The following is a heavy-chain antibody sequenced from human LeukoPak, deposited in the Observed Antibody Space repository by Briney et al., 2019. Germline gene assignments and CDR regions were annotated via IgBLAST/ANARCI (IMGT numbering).Heavy chain of an antibody. V-gene: IGHV4-59*01. CDR3: ARDWELGH. Sequence: SEILSLTCTVSGGSISIYYWNWIRQPPGKGLEWIGNIQYSGSTNYNPSLKSRVTILLDTSKNQFSLKLNSVTAADTAVYYCARDWELGHWGQGTLVTVS. D-gene: IGHD1-1*01. CDR2: IQYSGST. J-gene: IGHJ5*02. CDR1: GGSISIYY.